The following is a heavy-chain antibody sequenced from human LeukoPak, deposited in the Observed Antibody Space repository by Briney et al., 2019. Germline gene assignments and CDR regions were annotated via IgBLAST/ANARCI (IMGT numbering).Heavy chain of an antibody. CDR3: AKEQRIRHCSEGVCTEGYYFDY. V-gene: IGHV3-23*01. CDR1: GFNFNMFA. D-gene: IGHD2-8*01. Sequence: GGSLTLSCTGTGFNFNMFAINWVRQAPGQGLEWVSGLSHAGPTTNYADSVKGRFTVSRDRSTNTVFLQMNSLRPEDTALYYCAKEQRIRHCSEGVCTEGYYFDYWGQGTLVTVSS. J-gene: IGHJ4*02. CDR2: LSHAGPTT.